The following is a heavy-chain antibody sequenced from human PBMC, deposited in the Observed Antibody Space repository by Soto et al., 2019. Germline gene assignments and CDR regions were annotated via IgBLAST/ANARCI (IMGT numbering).Heavy chain of an antibody. V-gene: IGHV6-1*01. CDR1: GDSVSSNSAA. CDR3: ARGGGNGMDV. J-gene: IGHJ6*02. Sequence: PSQTLSLTSAISGDSVSSNSAAWNWIRQSPSRGLEWLGRTSYRSKWDHDYAVSVKSRININADTSKNQFALQLNSVTPEDTAVYYCARGGGNGMDVWGQGPRSPSP. D-gene: IGHD3-3*01. CDR2: TSYRSKWDH.